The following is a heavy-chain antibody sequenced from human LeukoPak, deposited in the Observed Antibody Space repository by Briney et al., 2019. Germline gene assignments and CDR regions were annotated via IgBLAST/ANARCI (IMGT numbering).Heavy chain of an antibody. CDR3: ARSVGLQAPIDY. D-gene: IGHD2-15*01. V-gene: IGHV4-59*01. CDR1: GGSISSYY. J-gene: IGHJ4*02. CDR2: IYYSGST. Sequence: PSETLSLTCTVSGGSISSYYWSWIRQPPGKGLEWIGYIYYSGSTNYNPSLKSRVTISVDTSKNQFSLKLSSVTAADTAIYYCARSVGLQAPIDYWGQGTLVTVSS.